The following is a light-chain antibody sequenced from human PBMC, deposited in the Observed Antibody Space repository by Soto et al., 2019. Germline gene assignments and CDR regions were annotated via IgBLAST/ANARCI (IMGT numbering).Light chain of an antibody. CDR1: QSVSSN. J-gene: IGKJ2*01. CDR3: QQYNNLPPDT. V-gene: IGKV3-15*01. Sequence: EKALTQSPVTLSLSPGERATLSCRASQSVSSNLAWYQQRPGQAPRLLIYGASTRASGVPDRFSGSGSGTEFILTISSLQSEDSAVYYCQQYNNLPPDTFGQGTKLEIK. CDR2: GAS.